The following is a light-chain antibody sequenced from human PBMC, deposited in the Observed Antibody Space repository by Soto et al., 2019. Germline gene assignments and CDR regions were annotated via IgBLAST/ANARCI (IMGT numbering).Light chain of an antibody. J-gene: IGKJ5*01. V-gene: IGKV3D-15*01. CDR2: GAS. Sequence: ILMTHSPATMSVSPLGIATLSYRASQSINRDLAWYVQKPGQAPRRVIYGASTWGTGVPPRFAGSGSGPERNLSFSGLQSEEFAVSFCEQYNSWPRTFGQGTRLEIK. CDR1: QSINRD. CDR3: EQYNSWPRT.